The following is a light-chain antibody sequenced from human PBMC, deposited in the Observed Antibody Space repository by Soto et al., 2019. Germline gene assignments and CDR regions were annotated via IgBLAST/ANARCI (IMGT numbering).Light chain of an antibody. CDR2: AAS. J-gene: IGKJ4*01. CDR1: QSISSY. CDR3: QQSYSTPLT. Sequence: DIPMTQSPSSLSASVGDRVTITCRASQSISSYLNWYQQKPGKAPKLLIYAASSLQSGVPSRFSGGGSGTDFTLTISSLQPEDFATYYCQQSYSTPLTFGGGTKVEIK. V-gene: IGKV1-39*01.